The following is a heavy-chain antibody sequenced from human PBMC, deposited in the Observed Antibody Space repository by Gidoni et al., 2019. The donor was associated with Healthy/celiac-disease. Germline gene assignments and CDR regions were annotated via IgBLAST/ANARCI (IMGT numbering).Heavy chain of an antibody. CDR2: INQRGST. Sequence: QVQLQQWGAGLLAPSETLSLTCPVYGGCFSGYYWRWIRQAPGKGLEWIGKINQRGSTNYNPSLTRRVTISVDTVKNQLSQKLSSVTAADTAVYYCARFGGAKYGCSGGSCYPYWGQGTLVTVSS. CDR3: ARFGGAKYGCSGGSCYPY. J-gene: IGHJ4*02. V-gene: IGHV4-34*01. D-gene: IGHD2-15*01. CDR1: GGCFSGYY.